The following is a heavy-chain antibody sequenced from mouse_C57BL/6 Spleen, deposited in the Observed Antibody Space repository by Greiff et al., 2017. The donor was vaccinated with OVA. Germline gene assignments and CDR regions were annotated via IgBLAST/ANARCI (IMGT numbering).Heavy chain of an antibody. CDR2: IYPGSGNT. V-gene: IGHV1-76*01. Sequence: QVQLQQSGAELVRPGASVKLSCKASGYTFTDYYINWVKQRPGQGLEWIARIYPGSGNTYYNEKFKGKATLTAEKSSSTAYMQRSSLTSEDSAVYFCARGNDYDYFDYWGQGTTLTVSS. CDR1: GYTFTDYY. CDR3: ARGNDYDYFDY. D-gene: IGHD2-4*01. J-gene: IGHJ2*01.